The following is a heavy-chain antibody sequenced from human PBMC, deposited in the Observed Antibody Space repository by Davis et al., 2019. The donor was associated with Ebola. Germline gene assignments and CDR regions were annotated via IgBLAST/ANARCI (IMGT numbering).Heavy chain of an antibody. J-gene: IGHJ6*02. CDR1: GFIVSSNY. D-gene: IGHD2-15*01. CDR2: IYSGGST. CDR3: AKRDPNCSGGSCYSGTYYYFYGMDV. V-gene: IGHV3-53*01. Sequence: PGGSLRLSCAASGFIVSSNYMSWVRQAPGKGLEWVSVIYSGGSTYYADSVKGRFTISRDNSKNTLYLQMNSLRAEDTAVYYCAKRDPNCSGGSCYSGTYYYFYGMDVWGQGTTVTVSS.